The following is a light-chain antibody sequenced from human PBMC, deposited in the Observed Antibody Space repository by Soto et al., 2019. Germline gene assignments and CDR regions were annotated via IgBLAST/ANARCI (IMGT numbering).Light chain of an antibody. CDR3: NSHAGTNNVPYV. CDR1: SSDVGAYNY. V-gene: IGLV2-8*01. Sequence: QSALTQPPSASGSPGQSVTISCTGTSSDVGAYNYVSWYQHRPGKAPKLMIYEVTKRPSGVPDRVSGAKSGNTASLIVSGLQAEDEADYYCNSHAGTNNVPYVFGTGTKLTVL. J-gene: IGLJ1*01. CDR2: EVT.